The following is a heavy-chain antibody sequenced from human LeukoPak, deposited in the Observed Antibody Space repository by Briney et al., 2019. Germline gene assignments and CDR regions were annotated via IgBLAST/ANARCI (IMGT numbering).Heavy chain of an antibody. J-gene: IGHJ4*02. CDR1: GFTFSSYA. D-gene: IGHD1-26*01. CDR2: ISGSGGST. Sequence: PGGSLRLSCAASGFTFSSYAMSWVRQAPGKGLEWVSAISGSGGSTYYADYVKGRLTNSRDNSENTVYLQINNLRTEDTAVYLCAKGRPHIVGSSAEFDYWGQGTLVTVSS. CDR3: AKGRPHIVGSSAEFDY. V-gene: IGHV3-23*01.